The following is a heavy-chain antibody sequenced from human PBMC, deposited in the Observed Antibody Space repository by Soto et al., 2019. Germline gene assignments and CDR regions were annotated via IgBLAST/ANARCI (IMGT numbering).Heavy chain of an antibody. Sequence: EVQLLESGGGLVRPGGSLRLSCAASGFSFTSYALSWVRQAPGKGLEWVSTISGSDGKTYYADSVKGRFSISRDTSKTTLYLQMNSRRVEDTAVYYCARWSFRDYWGQGTRVTVS. D-gene: IGHD1-26*01. V-gene: IGHV3-23*01. CDR2: ISGSDGKT. J-gene: IGHJ4*02. CDR3: ARWSFRDY. CDR1: GFSFTSYA.